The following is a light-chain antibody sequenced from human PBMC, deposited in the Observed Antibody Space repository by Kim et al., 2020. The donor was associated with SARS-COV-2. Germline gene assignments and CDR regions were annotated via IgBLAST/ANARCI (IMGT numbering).Light chain of an antibody. CDR3: QHRQT. CDR2: DGS. CDR1: QSVSRW. J-gene: IGKJ1*01. V-gene: IGKV1-5*01. Sequence: STLSASVGDRVTLTCRASQSVSRWLAWYQQKPGKAPKLLIYDGSNWQSGVPSRISGSGSGTEFTLTISSLQPDDFAIYYCQHRQTFGQGTKVDIK.